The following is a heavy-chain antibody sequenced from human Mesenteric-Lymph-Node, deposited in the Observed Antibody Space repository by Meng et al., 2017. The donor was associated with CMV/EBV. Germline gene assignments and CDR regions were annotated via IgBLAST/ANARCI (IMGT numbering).Heavy chain of an antibody. CDR3: ARGPTITISDY. CDR2: IYYSGST. Sequence: CTVSSGSISSGDYYWRWIRQPPGKGLEWIGYIYYSGSTYYNPSLKSRVTISVDTSKNQFSLKLSSVTAADTAVYYCARGPTITISDYWGQGTLVTVSS. CDR1: SGSISSGDYY. J-gene: IGHJ4*02. D-gene: IGHD3-3*01. V-gene: IGHV4-30-4*01.